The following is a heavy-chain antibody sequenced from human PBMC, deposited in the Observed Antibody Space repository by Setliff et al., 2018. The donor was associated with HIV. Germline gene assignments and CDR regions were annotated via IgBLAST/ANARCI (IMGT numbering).Heavy chain of an antibody. CDR3: ARGRGSSSSWPIDY. V-gene: IGHV4-31*02. J-gene: IGHJ4*02. CDR1: GFSIGNFYY. CDR2: IYNTGST. D-gene: IGHD6-13*01. Sequence: SETLSLTCTVSGFSIGNFYYWGWVRQPPGKGLEWIGYIYNTGSTYHSPSLESRVTISIDTSKNQFSLKLSSVTAADTAVYFCARGRGSSSSWPIDYWGQGTLVTVSS.